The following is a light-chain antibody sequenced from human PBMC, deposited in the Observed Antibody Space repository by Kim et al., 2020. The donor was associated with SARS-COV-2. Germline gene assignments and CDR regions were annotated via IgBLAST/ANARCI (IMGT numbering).Light chain of an antibody. J-gene: IGKJ4*01. CDR2: GAS. V-gene: IGKV3-11*01. CDR1: QSVSSD. Sequence: EIVLTQSPATLSLSPGERATLSCRASQSVSSDLAWYQQKPGQAPRLLIYGASNRATGIPARFSGSGSGTDFTLTISSLEPEDFAVYYCQQRRNWSFGGGTKVDIK. CDR3: QQRRNWS.